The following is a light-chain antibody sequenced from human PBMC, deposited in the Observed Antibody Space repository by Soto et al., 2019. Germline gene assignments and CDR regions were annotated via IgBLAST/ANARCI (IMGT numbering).Light chain of an antibody. CDR2: WAS. CDR3: QQYYSTPWT. J-gene: IGKJ1*01. Sequence: DIGMTQSPDSLAVSLGERATIYCKSSQSVLYSSNNKNYLAWYQQKPGQPPKLLIYWASTRESGVPDRFSGSGSGTDFTLTISSLQDEDVAVYYCQQYYSTPWTFGQGTKVDIK. V-gene: IGKV4-1*01. CDR1: QSVLYSSNNKNY.